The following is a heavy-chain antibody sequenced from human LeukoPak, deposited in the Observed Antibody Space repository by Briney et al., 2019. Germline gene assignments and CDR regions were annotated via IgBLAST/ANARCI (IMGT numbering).Heavy chain of an antibody. V-gene: IGHV1-46*01. CDR2: INPSDAST. Sequence: ASVKVSCKASGYTFTDYYMHWVRQAPGQGLEWMAIINPSDASTAYAQKFQGRITVTRDTSTSTVYMELSSLRSEDTAVYYCARERKAVPGLYYFDSWGQGTLVTVSS. J-gene: IGHJ4*02. D-gene: IGHD6-19*01. CDR3: ARERKAVPGLYYFDS. CDR1: GYTFTDYY.